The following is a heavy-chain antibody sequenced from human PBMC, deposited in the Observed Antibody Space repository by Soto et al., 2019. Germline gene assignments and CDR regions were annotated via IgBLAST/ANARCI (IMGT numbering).Heavy chain of an antibody. CDR1: WYTFTNNC. CDR3: ARQSGYCTTTTCSHGMEV. CDR2: IHPSDFET. D-gene: IGHD2-2*03. V-gene: IGHV5-51*01. J-gene: IGHJ6*02. Sequence: PGESLKISCSASWYTFTNNCIALVLQMPGQGLEWMGIIHPSDFETRYSPSFQDQVTLSVDKSINTAYLQWSSLKASDTAIYYCARQSGYCTTTTCSHGMEVWGQGTTVTVSS.